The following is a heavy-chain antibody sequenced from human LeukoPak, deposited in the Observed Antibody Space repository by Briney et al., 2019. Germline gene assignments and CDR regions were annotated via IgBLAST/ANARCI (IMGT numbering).Heavy chain of an antibody. CDR2: IFYTGSP. CDR1: GGSINNHKW. D-gene: IGHD4-11*01. Sequence: SETLSLTCAVSGGSINNHKWWSWIRPSPGKGLEWLGEIFYTGSPNYNPSFKSRITMSVDKSNNQFSLILTSVTVADTAVYYCARDGNSYYDHWGQGTLVTVTS. J-gene: IGHJ5*02. CDR3: ARDGNSYYDH. V-gene: IGHV4-4*02.